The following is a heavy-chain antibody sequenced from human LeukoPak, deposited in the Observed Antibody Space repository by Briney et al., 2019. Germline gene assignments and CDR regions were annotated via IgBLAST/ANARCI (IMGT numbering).Heavy chain of an antibody. J-gene: IGHJ5*02. CDR1: GGSISNYY. CDR2: IYSRVT. V-gene: IGHV4-4*07. D-gene: IGHD4-17*01. CDR3: ARDPGTTGEVKFDP. Sequence: SETLSLTCTVSGGSISNYYLSWIRQPAGKGLEWIGRIYSRVTTYNPSLKSRVTMSADTSRNHVSLTLNSVTAADTAVYYCARDPGTTGEVKFDPWGQGTLVTVSS.